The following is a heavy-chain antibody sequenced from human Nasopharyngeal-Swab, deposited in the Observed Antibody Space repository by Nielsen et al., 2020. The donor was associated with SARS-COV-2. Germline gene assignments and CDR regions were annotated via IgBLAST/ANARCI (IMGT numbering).Heavy chain of an antibody. J-gene: IGHJ6*02. CDR3: ATGRGYCTNGVCNKNYYGMDV. CDR1: GYTFTSYG. D-gene: IGHD2-8*01. V-gene: IGHV1-18*01. CDR2: ISAYNGNT. Sequence: ASVKVSCKASGYTFTSYGISWVRQAPGQGLEWMGWISAYNGNTNYAQKLQGRVTMTTDTSTSTAYMELRSLRSDDTAVYYCATGRGYCTNGVCNKNYYGMDVWGQGTTVTVSS.